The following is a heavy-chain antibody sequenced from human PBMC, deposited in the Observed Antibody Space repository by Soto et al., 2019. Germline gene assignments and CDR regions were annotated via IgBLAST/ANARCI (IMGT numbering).Heavy chain of an antibody. J-gene: IGHJ4*02. CDR2: ICHDASNK. V-gene: IGHV3-33*01. CDR3: AREAGYQVLGPQLPDY. Sequence: QVQLVESGGGVVQPGRSLRLSCAASGFTFRNYGMHWVSQAPNKGLEWVAGICHDASNKYHATSVEGRFTISRANSINTLYLQMNSLRVEDTAVYYCAREAGYQVLGPQLPDYWGQGTLVTVSS. CDR1: GFTFRNYG. D-gene: IGHD2-2*01.